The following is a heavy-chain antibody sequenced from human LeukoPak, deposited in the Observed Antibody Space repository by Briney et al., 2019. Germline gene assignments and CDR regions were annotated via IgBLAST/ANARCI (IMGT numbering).Heavy chain of an antibody. Sequence: PSETLSLTCAVYGGSFSGYYWSWIRQPPGKGLEWIGEINHSGSTNCNPSLKSRVTISVDTSKNQFSLKLSSVTAADTAVYYCASPRGGYSYGFDYWGQGTLVTVSS. CDR3: ASPRGGYSYGFDY. CDR2: INHSGST. CDR1: GGSFSGYY. D-gene: IGHD5-18*01. J-gene: IGHJ4*02. V-gene: IGHV4-34*01.